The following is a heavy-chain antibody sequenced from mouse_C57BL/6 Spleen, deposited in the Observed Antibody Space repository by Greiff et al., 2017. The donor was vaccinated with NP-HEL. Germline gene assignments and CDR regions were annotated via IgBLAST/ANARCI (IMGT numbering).Heavy chain of an antibody. Sequence: EVKLMESEGGLVQPGSSMKLSCPASGFTFSDYYMAWVRQVPEKGLEWVANINYDGSSTYYLDSLKSRFIISRDNAKNILYLQMSSLKSEDTATYYCARGGAYYDYEDYAMDYWGQGTSVTVSS. CDR2: INYDGSST. J-gene: IGHJ4*01. D-gene: IGHD2-4*01. V-gene: IGHV5-16*01. CDR1: GFTFSDYY. CDR3: ARGGAYYDYEDYAMDY.